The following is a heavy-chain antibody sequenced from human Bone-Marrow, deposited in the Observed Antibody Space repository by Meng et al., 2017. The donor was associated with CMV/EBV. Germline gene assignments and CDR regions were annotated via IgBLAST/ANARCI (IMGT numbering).Heavy chain of an antibody. J-gene: IGHJ3*01. CDR1: GYSISSGYY. Sequence: SETLSLICTVSGYSISSGYYWGWIRQPPGKGLEWIGSIYHSGSTYYNPSLKSRVTISVDTSKNQFSLKLSSVTAADTAVYYCARTAYCGGDCYAVKLWGQGTMVTVSS. D-gene: IGHD2-21*01. CDR3: ARTAYCGGDCYAVKL. CDR2: IYHSGST. V-gene: IGHV4-38-2*02.